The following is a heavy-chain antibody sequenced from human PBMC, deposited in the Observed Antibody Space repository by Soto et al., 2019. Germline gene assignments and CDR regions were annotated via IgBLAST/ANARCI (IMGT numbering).Heavy chain of an antibody. V-gene: IGHV1-46*04. D-gene: IGHD1-1*01. J-gene: IGHJ3*01. CDR2: INPSGGTT. Sequence: QVQLVQSGAEVRKPGASVKVSCTTSGYSFTSFYIHWVRQAPGQGLEWMGIINPSGGTTTYAEKLPGRVNMTTDTSTSTVSMELSSLRYDDTAVFYCASGTGTTTWRQGKMVTVSS. CDR3: ASGTGTTT. CDR1: GYSFTSFY.